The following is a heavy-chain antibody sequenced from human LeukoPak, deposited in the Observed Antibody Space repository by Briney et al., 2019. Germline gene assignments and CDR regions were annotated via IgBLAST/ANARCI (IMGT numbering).Heavy chain of an antibody. V-gene: IGHV1-18*01. CDR2: ISAYNGNT. J-gene: IGHJ6*02. CDR1: GYTSTSYG. CDR3: ARDGGYGRRYYHHYGMEV. Sequence: GASVKVSCKASGYTSTSYGISWVRQAPGQGLEWMGWISAYNGNTNYAQKLQGRVTMTTDASTSTAYMELRSLGSDDTAVYYCARDGGYGRRYYHHYGMEVWGQGTTVTVSS. D-gene: IGHD5-18*01.